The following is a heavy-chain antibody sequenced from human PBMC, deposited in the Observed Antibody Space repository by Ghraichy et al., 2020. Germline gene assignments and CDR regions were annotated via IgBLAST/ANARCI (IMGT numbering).Heavy chain of an antibody. D-gene: IGHD5-18*01. CDR3: ARVGGGYSYGYLDY. J-gene: IGHJ4*02. Sequence: SETLSLTCAVSGYSISSGYYWGWIRQPPGKGLEWIGSIYHSGSTYYNPSLKSRVTISVDTSKNQFSLKLSSVTAADTAVYYCARVGGGYSYGYLDYWGQGTLVTVSS. CDR1: GYSISSGYY. V-gene: IGHV4-38-2*01. CDR2: IYHSGST.